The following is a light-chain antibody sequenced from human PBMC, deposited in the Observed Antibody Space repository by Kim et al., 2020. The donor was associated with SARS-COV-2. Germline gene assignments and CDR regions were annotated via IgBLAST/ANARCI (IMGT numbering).Light chain of an antibody. CDR3: QQSYSTPRT. CDR2: AAA. J-gene: IGKJ2*01. V-gene: IGKV1-39*01. CDR1: QSISTY. Sequence: SASVGDRVTITCRASQSISTYLNWYQQKPGKAPKLLIYAAASLQSGVPSRFSGSGSGTDFTLTISSLQPEDFATFYCQQSYSTPRTFGQGTKLEI.